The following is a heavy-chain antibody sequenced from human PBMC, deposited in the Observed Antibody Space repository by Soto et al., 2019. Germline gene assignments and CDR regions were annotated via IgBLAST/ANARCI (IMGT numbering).Heavy chain of an antibody. Sequence: EVQLVESGGGLVQPGGSLRLSCVASGFTFSSSWMTWVRQAPGKGLEWVANINQDGSDKYYVDSVKGRFTISRDNAKNSLYLQMTGLRAEDTAVYYCARERSCDCWGQGTLVTVSS. CDR3: ARERSCDC. CDR1: GFTFSSSW. J-gene: IGHJ4*02. CDR2: INQDGSDK. V-gene: IGHV3-7*04.